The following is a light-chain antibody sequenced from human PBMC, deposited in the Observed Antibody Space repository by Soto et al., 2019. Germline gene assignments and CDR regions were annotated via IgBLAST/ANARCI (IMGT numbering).Light chain of an antibody. CDR3: QQYYT. CDR2: DAS. Sequence: DIQMTQSPSTLSASVGDRVTITCRASQSMSSWLAWYQQKPGQAPNLLIYDASSLESGVPPRFSGSRYETECTLTISSLQPDDFAIYYCQQYYTFGQGTKLEIK. J-gene: IGKJ2*01. CDR1: QSMSSW. V-gene: IGKV1-5*01.